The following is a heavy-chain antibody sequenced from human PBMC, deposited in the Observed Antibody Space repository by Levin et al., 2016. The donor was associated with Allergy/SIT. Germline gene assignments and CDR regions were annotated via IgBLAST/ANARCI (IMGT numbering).Heavy chain of an antibody. Sequence: GGSLRLSCAPSGFIFSSYDMSWVRQAPGKGLEWISAISESGRTTYYADSVKGRFTMSRDNYKNTLHLQMNSLRAEDTAIYYCARDRRGVLDNWGQGTLVTVSS. CDR3: ARDRRGVLDN. V-gene: IGHV3-23*01. CDR1: GFIFSSYD. D-gene: IGHD1-26*01. CDR2: ISESGRTT. J-gene: IGHJ4*02.